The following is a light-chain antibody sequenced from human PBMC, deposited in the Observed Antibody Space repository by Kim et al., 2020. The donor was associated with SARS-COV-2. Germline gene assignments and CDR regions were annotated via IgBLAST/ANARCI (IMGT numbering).Light chain of an antibody. V-gene: IGKV1-5*03. Sequence: SASVGDRVTITCRASQSINDWLAWYQQKPGKAPNLLIYRASSLESGVPSRFSGSGSGTEFTLTISSLQPDDFATYYCQQYNTYRTFGQGTKVDIK. CDR2: RAS. CDR3: QQYNTYRT. J-gene: IGKJ1*01. CDR1: QSINDW.